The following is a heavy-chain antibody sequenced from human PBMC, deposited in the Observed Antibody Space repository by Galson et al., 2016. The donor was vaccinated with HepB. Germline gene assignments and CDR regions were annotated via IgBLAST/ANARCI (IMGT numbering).Heavy chain of an antibody. CDR1: GYTFTDYW. Sequence: QSGAEVKKPGESLKISCKGAGYTFTDYWIAWVRQMPGKGLEWMGIVHPSGSNIRYSPSYSPSFQGQVTISADKSISTAYLLWSSLKASDTAIYYCARRVLPRWGVRGWYLDLWGRGTLVTVSS. V-gene: IGHV5-51*01. J-gene: IGHJ2*01. CDR2: VHPSGSNI. CDR3: ARRVLPRWGVRGWYLDL. D-gene: IGHD3-16*01.